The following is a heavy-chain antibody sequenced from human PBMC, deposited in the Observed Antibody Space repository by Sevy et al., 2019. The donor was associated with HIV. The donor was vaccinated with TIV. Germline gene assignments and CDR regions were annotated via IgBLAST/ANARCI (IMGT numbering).Heavy chain of an antibody. V-gene: IGHV4-34*01. CDR1: GGSFSGYY. J-gene: IGHJ6*02. CDR2: INHSGST. Sequence: SETLSLTCAVYGGSFSGYYWSWIRQPPGKGLEWIGEINHSGSTNYNPSLKSRVTISVDTSKNQFSLKLSSVTAADTAVYYCARGTDYYYYGTDVWGQGTTVTVSS. CDR3: ARGTDYYYYGTDV.